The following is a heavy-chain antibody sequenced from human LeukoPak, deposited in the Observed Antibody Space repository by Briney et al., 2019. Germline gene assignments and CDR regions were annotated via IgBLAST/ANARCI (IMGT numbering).Heavy chain of an antibody. V-gene: IGHV3-23*01. Sequence: GGSLRLSCAASGFTFSSYGMSWVRQAPGKGLEWVSAISGSGGSTYYAQSVKGRFTISRDNSKNTLYLQMNSLRAEDTAVYYCAKVPSSGSYPLGYWGQGTLVTVSS. CDR3: AKVPSSGSYPLGY. D-gene: IGHD1-26*01. CDR1: GFTFSSYG. J-gene: IGHJ4*02. CDR2: ISGSGGST.